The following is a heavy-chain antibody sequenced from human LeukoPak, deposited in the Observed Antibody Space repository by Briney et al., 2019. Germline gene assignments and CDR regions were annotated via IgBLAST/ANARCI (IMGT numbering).Heavy chain of an antibody. J-gene: IGHJ4*02. Sequence: GGSLRLSCVASGFTFSSYVMTWVRQAPGKGLVRVSSIIGNGDSTYYADSVKGRFTISRDNSKNTLYLQMNSLRAEDTAIYYCAKGSKGTYDYWGQGTLVTVSS. CDR1: GFTFSSYV. V-gene: IGHV3-23*01. CDR2: IIGNGDST. CDR3: AKGSKGTYDY.